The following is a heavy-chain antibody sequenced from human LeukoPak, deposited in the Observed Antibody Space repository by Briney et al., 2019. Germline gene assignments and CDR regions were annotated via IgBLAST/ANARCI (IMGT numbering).Heavy chain of an antibody. V-gene: IGHV1-24*01. CDR1: GHTISDLS. D-gene: IGHD4/OR15-4a*01. CDR3: AAVLIHGAHLSY. Sequence: ASVKVSCKVSGHTISDLSVHWVRQAPGKGLEWVGGLQPEDVETVYAQSFRGRVTMTEDPSTDTAYMEMNSLRSEDTAVYYCAAVLIHGAHLSYWGQGTLVTVSS. CDR2: LQPEDVET. J-gene: IGHJ4*02.